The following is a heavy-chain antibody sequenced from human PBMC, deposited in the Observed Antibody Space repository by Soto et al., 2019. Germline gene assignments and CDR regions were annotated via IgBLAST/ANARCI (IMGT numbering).Heavy chain of an antibody. CDR2: ITGGGGLT. J-gene: IGHJ4*02. V-gene: IGHV3-23*01. D-gene: IGHD3-3*01. CDR3: AKYIAHTTPFLEY. Sequence: EVQLLESGGGLVQPGGSLRLSCAASGFSLSDYATGWIRQAPGKGLEWVSSITGGGGLTYYADSVKDRFTISRDNSKNILYLQMSSLRAEDTAFYYCAKYIAHTTPFLEYWGQGTLVTVSS. CDR1: GFSLSDYA.